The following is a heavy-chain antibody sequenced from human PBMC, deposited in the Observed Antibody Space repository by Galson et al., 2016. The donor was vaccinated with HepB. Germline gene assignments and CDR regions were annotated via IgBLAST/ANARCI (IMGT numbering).Heavy chain of an antibody. CDR1: GGTFTNFE. CDR2: INPIFGTT. Sequence: SVKVSCKASGGTFTNFEITWVRQAPGQGLEWMGGINPIFGTTDYAQKFQGRVTINADETTSIAYRELSSLKSEDTAVYYCARGDCTSTSCYFDYWGQGTLVTVSS. CDR3: ARGDCTSTSCYFDY. V-gene: IGHV1-69*13. D-gene: IGHD2-2*01. J-gene: IGHJ4*02.